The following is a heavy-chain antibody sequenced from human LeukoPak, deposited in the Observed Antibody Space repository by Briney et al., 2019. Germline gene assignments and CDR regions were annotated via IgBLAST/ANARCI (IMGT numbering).Heavy chain of an antibody. J-gene: IGHJ5*02. D-gene: IGHD3-22*01. CDR2: IYYSGST. CDR3: ARPGEGWLFPNWFDP. V-gene: IGHV4-39*01. Sequence: SETLSLTCTVSGGSISSSSYYWGWIHQPAGQGLEWIGSIYYSGSTYYNPSRKSRVTISVDTSKNQFSLKLSSVTAADTAVYYCARPGEGWLFPNWFDPWGQGTLVTVSS. CDR1: GGSISSSSYY.